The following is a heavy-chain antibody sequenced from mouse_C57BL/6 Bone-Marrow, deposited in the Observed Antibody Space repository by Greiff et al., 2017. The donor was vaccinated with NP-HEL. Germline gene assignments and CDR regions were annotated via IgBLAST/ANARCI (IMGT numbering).Heavy chain of an antibody. CDR3: ARHGNYYGSSYGYFDV. J-gene: IGHJ1*03. V-gene: IGHV5-2*01. D-gene: IGHD1-1*01. Sequence: EVQLVESGGGLVQPGESLKLSCESNEYEFPSHDMSWVRKTPEKRLELVAAINSDGGSTYYPDTMERRFIISRDNTKKTLYLQMSSLRSEDTALYYCARHGNYYGSSYGYFDVWGTGTTVTVSS. CDR1: EYEFPSHD. CDR2: INSDGGST.